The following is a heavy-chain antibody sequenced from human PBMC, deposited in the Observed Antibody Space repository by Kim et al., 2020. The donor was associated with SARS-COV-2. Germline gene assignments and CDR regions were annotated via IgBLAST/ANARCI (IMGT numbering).Heavy chain of an antibody. CDR2: FDPEDGET. V-gene: IGHV1-24*01. Sequence: ASVKVSCKVSGYTLTELSMHWVRQAPGKGLEWMGGFDPEDGETIYAQKFQGRVTMTEDTSTDTAYMELSSLRSEDTAVYYCATVYSSSSREPNDYWGQGTLVTVSS. CDR1: GYTLTELS. J-gene: IGHJ4*02. CDR3: ATVYSSSSREPNDY. D-gene: IGHD6-6*01.